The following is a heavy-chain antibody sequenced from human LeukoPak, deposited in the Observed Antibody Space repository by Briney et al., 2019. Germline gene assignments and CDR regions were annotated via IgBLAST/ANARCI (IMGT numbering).Heavy chain of an antibody. J-gene: IGHJ5*02. CDR3: ARDLVVPAAPDNWFDP. CDR1: GGSISSSNW. V-gene: IGHV4-4*02. Sequence: SGTLSLTCAVSGGSISSSNWWSWIRQPPGKGLEWIGEIYHSGSTNYNPSLKSRVTISVDKSKTQFSLKLSSVTAADTAVYYCARDLVVPAAPDNWFDPWGQGTLVTVSS. CDR2: IYHSGST. D-gene: IGHD2-2*01.